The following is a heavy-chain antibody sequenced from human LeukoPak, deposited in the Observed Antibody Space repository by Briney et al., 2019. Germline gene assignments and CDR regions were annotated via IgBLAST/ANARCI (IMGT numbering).Heavy chain of an antibody. CDR3: ARGVVATIKYAFDI. V-gene: IGHV4-34*01. CDR2: INHSGST. Sequence: PSETLSLTCAVYGGSFSGYYWSWIRQPPGKGLEWIGEINHSGSTNYNPSLKSRVTISVDTSKNQFSLKLSSVTAADTAVYYCARGVVATIKYAFDIWGQGTKVTVSS. D-gene: IGHD5-12*01. J-gene: IGHJ3*02. CDR1: GGSFSGYY.